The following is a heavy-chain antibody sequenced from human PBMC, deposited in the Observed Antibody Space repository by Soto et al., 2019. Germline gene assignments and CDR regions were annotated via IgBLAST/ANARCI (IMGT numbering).Heavy chain of an antibody. Sequence: ASVKVSCKASGYSFSSYAIHWVRQAPGQGLEWMGWISAYNGNTNYAQKLQGRVTMTTDTSTSTAYMELRSLRSDDTAVYYCARDHGYCSGGSCYSGNWFDPWGQGTLVTVS. CDR1: GYSFSSYA. D-gene: IGHD2-15*01. CDR3: ARDHGYCSGGSCYSGNWFDP. J-gene: IGHJ5*02. CDR2: ISAYNGNT. V-gene: IGHV1-18*01.